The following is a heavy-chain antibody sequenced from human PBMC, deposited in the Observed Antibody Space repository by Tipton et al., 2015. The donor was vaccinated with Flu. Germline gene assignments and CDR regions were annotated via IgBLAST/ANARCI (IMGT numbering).Heavy chain of an antibody. Sequence: SLRLSCAASGFTFRNYAMTWVRQAPGKGLEWVSTISASGGTSYYADSVKGRFTISRDDSKNTLYLQMNSLRAEDTAAYYCAKDLSTNWYEKYSGYWGQGTLVTVSS. J-gene: IGHJ4*02. V-gene: IGHV3-23*01. CDR2: ISASGGTS. CDR1: GFTFRNYA. D-gene: IGHD6-13*01. CDR3: AKDLSTNWYEKYSGY.